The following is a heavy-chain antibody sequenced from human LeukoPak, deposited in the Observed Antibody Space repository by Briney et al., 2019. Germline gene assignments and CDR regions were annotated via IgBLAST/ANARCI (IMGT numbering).Heavy chain of an antibody. CDR1: GGSISSSSYY. Sequence: SETLSLTCTVSGGSISSSSYYWGWIRQPPGKGLEWIGRIYYSGSTYYNPSLKSRVTISVDTSKNQFSLKLSSVTAADTAVYYCARTYYYDSSGYYSGYYFDYWGQGTLVTVSS. V-gene: IGHV4-39*01. J-gene: IGHJ4*02. CDR3: ARTYYYDSSGYYSGYYFDY. D-gene: IGHD3-22*01. CDR2: IYYSGST.